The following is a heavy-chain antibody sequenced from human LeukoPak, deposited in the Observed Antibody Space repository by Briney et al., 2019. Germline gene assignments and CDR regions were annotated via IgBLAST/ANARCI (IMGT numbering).Heavy chain of an antibody. CDR2: ISWNSGSI. Sequence: PGGSLRLSCAASGFTFDDYAMHWVRQAPGKSLEWVSGISWNSGSIGYADSVKGRFTISRDNAKNSLYLQMNSLRAEDTALYYCAKGLRDYYDSSGYFAYWGQGTLVTVSS. J-gene: IGHJ4*02. CDR3: AKGLRDYYDSSGYFAY. CDR1: GFTFDDYA. V-gene: IGHV3-9*01. D-gene: IGHD3-22*01.